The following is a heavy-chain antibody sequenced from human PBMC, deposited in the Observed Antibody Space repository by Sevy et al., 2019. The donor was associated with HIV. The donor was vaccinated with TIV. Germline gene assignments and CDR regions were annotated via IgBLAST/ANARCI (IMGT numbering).Heavy chain of an antibody. CDR3: ARRTKNGPGYFFDL. Sequence: SETLSLKCTVSGASVNSAYWGWIRQPPGKGLEFIAYVFHTGSANYDLSLKSRVTISLDTSTNQVSLKVTSVTAAATAVYSCARRTKNGPGYFFDLWGQGTLVTVSS. CDR1: GASVNSAY. J-gene: IGHJ4*02. CDR2: VFHTGSA. D-gene: IGHD2-15*01. V-gene: IGHV4-59*02.